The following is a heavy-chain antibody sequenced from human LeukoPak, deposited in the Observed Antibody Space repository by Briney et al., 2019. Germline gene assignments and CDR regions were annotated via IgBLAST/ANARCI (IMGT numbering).Heavy chain of an antibody. CDR2: ISAHNGNT. Sequence: GASVKVSCKASGYSFSSYGISWVRQAPGQGLEWMGWISAHNGNTNYAQNVQGRVTMTEDTSTDTAYMELSSLRSEDTAVYYCATVITMIAPTWFDPWGQGTLVTVSS. CDR3: ATVITMIAPTWFDP. V-gene: IGHV1-18*01. J-gene: IGHJ5*02. D-gene: IGHD3-22*01. CDR1: GYSFSSYG.